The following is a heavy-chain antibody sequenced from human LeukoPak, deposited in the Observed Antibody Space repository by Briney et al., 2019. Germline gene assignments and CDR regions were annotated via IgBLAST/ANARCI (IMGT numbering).Heavy chain of an antibody. V-gene: IGHV4-59*01. CDR3: ARDGQYDFWSGYWWFDP. D-gene: IGHD3-3*01. J-gene: IGHJ5*02. CDR2: IYYSGST. Sequence: PSETLSLTCTVSGGSISSYYWSWIRQPPGKGLEWIGYIYYSGSTNYNPSLKRRVTISVDTSKNQFSLKLSSVTAADTAVYYCARDGQYDFWSGYWWFDPWGQGTLVTVSS. CDR1: GGSISSYY.